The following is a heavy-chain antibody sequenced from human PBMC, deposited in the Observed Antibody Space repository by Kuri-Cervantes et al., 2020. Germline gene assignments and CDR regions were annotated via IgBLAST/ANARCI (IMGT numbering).Heavy chain of an antibody. D-gene: IGHD5-18*01. CDR2: INHSGST. J-gene: IGHJ6*02. CDR3: ARARGYRNYGMDV. V-gene: IGHV4-34*01. Sequence: SQTLSLTCAVYGGSFSGYYWSWIRQPPGKGLEWSGEINHSGSTNYNPSLKSRVTISVDTSKNQFSLKLSSVTAADTAVYYCARARGYRNYGMDVWGQGTTVTVSS. CDR1: GGSFSGYY.